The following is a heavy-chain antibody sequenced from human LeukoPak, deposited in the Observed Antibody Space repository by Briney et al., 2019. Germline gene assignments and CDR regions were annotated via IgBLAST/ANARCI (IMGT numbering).Heavy chain of an antibody. V-gene: IGHV3-7*01. D-gene: IGHD5-12*01. CDR2: IKQDGSEK. CDR1: GFTFNSYW. J-gene: IGHJ4*01. CDR3: ARGWRRSGYDSDDFDX. Sequence: GGSLRLSCAASGFTFNSYWMSWVRQAPGKGLKWVANIKQDGSEKHYVDSVKGRFTISRDNAKNSLYMQMNSLRAEDTAVYYCARGWRRSGYDSDDFDXXXXXTLVTVSS.